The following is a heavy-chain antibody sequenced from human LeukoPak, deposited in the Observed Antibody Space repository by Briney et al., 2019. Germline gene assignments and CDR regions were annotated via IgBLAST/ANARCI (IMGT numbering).Heavy chain of an antibody. CDR2: ISGGGDAT. Sequence: GGSLRLSCAASDFSFITYAMSWVRQAPGKGLEWVSTISGGGDATYYADSVKGRFTISRDNSKNTLYLQMNSLRAEDTAVYYCARDEFVDPWGQGTLVTVSS. J-gene: IGHJ5*02. CDR1: DFSFITYA. CDR3: ARDEFVDP. V-gene: IGHV3-23*01.